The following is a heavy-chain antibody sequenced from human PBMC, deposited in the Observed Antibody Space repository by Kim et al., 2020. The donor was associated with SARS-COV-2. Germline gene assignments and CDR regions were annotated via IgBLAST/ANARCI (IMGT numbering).Heavy chain of an antibody. J-gene: IGHJ4*02. CDR3: ARARFDSSGYLLDY. Sequence: TPSLKSRVTIPVDTSKNRFSLQLSWLTAADTSVYYCARARFDSSGYLLDYWGQGTLVTVSS. V-gene: IGHV4-31*02. D-gene: IGHD3-22*01.